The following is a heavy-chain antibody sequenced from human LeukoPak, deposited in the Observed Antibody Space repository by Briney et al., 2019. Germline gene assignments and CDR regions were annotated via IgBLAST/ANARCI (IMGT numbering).Heavy chain of an antibody. CDR1: GYTFTSYD. D-gene: IGHD3-10*01. V-gene: IGHV1-8*01. Sequence: ASVKVSCKASGYTFTSYDINWVRQATGQGLEGMGWMNYNSGNTGYAQKFQGRVTMTRNTSISTAYMELSSLRSEDTAVYYCARSGWESSPYYYYYYMDVWGKGTTVTVSS. CDR3: ARSGWESSPYYYYYYMDV. CDR2: MNYNSGNT. J-gene: IGHJ6*03.